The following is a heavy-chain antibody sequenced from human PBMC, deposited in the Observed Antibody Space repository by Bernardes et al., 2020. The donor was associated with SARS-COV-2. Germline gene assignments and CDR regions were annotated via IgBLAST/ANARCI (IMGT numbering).Heavy chain of an antibody. CDR3: VRTLVVVAVRGFDY. Sequence: VGSLILSCAASGFTFSSYAMSWVRQAPGQGLEWVSAISGSGGSTYYADSVKGRFTISRDNSKNTLYLQMSSLRAEDTAVYYCVRTLVVVAVRGFDYWGQGTLVTVSS. V-gene: IGHV3-23*01. CDR1: GFTFSSYA. CDR2: ISGSGGST. J-gene: IGHJ4*02. D-gene: IGHD2-15*01.